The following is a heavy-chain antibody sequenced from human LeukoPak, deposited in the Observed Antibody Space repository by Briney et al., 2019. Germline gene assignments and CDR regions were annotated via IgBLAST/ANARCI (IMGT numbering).Heavy chain of an antibody. CDR2: SRNKANSYTT. CDR1: GFTFSDHY. D-gene: IGHD1-14*01. Sequence: GGSLRLSCVASGFTFSDHYMDWVRQTPGKGLEWVGRSRNKANSYTTEYAASVKGRFSISRDDSKNSLFLQMNSLKTDDTAVYYCARGRTNTLLNLYYFDYWGQGTLVTVSS. V-gene: IGHV3-72*01. J-gene: IGHJ4*02. CDR3: ARGRTNTLLNLYYFDY.